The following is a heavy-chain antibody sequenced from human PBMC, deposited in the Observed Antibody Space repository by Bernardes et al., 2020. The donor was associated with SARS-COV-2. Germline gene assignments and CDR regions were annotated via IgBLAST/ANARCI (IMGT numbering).Heavy chain of an antibody. CDR1: GYTFTDYY. J-gene: IGHJ4*02. Sequence: ASVKVSCGASGYTFTDYYIHWVRQAPGQGLEWMGWINPHSGGTTYAQKFQDRITMTRDTSASTVYMELRRLRSDDTAVYFCARDGEFSTSGIEYWGQGPLVTVSS. CDR3: ARDGEFSTSGIEY. D-gene: IGHD2-2*01. V-gene: IGHV1-2*02. CDR2: INPHSGGT.